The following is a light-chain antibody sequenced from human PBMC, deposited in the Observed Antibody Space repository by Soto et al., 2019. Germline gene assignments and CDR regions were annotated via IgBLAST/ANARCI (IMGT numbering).Light chain of an antibody. J-gene: IGLJ1*01. CDR1: SIDIGPYDY. CDR2: EVT. V-gene: IGLV2-14*01. CDR3: SSYTRNTALV. Sequence: QSVLTQPASVSGSPGQSITISCTGTSIDIGPYDYVSWYQQHPGKAPKLMIYEVTSRPSGVSHRFSGSKSGSTASLTISGLQAEDGADYYCSSYTRNTALVFGPGTKVTVL.